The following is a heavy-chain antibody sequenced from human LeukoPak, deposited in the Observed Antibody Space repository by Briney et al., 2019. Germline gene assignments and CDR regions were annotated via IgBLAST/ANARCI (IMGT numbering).Heavy chain of an antibody. CDR1: GFTVSSNY. J-gene: IGHJ5*02. CDR3: ARAPSGWSDYWYFDP. V-gene: IGHV3-53*01. D-gene: IGHD6-19*01. Sequence: GGSLRLSCAASGFTVSSNYMSWVRQAPGKGLEWVSLIYSGGVTYYADSVKGRFIISRDNSKNTLFLQMNSLRAEDTAVYYCARAPSGWSDYWYFDPWGQGTLVTVSS. CDR2: IYSGGVT.